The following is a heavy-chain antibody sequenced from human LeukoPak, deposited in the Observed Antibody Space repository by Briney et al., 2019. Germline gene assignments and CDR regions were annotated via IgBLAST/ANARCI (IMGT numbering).Heavy chain of an antibody. CDR2: INHSGST. J-gene: IGHJ4*02. V-gene: IGHV4-34*01. CDR3: ARVVAPGYSSGFGY. Sequence: PSETLSLTCAVYGGSFSDYYWSWIRQTPGKGLEWIGEINHSGSTNYNPSLKSRVTISVDTSKNQFSLKLSSVTAADTAVYYCARVVAPGYSSGFGYWGQGTLVTVSS. D-gene: IGHD6-19*01. CDR1: GGSFSDYY.